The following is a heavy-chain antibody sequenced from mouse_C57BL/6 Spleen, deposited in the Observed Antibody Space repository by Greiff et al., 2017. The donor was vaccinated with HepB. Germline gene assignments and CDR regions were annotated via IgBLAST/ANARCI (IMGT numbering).Heavy chain of an antibody. CDR3: ARQLRSSWFAY. CDR2: IHPNSGST. CDR1: GYTFTSYW. D-gene: IGHD3-2*02. V-gene: IGHV1-64*01. Sequence: VQLQQSGAELVKPGASVKLSCKASGYTFTSYWMHWVKQRPGQGLEWIGMIHPNSGSTNYNEKFKSKATLTVDKSSSTAYMQLSSLTSEDSAVYYCARQLRSSWFAYWGQGTLVTVSA. J-gene: IGHJ3*01.